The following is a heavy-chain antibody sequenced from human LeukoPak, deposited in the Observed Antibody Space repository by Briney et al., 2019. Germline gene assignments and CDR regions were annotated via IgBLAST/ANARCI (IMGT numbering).Heavy chain of an antibody. J-gene: IGHJ4*02. CDR1: GGTFSSYA. CDR3: ARVRMYFYDSSGYHFDF. D-gene: IGHD3-22*01. Sequence: ASVKVSCKASGGTFSSYAISWVRQAPGQGLEWMGGIIPIFGTANYAQKFQGRVTITADESTSTAYMELSSLRSEDTAVYYCARVRMYFYDSSGYHFDFWGQGTLVTVSS. V-gene: IGHV1-69*13. CDR2: IIPIFGTA.